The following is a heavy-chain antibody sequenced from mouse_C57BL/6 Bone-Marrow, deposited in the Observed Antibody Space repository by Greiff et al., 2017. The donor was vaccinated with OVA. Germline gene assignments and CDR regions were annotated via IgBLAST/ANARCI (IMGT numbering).Heavy chain of an antibody. CDR2: FYPGSGSI. CDR1: GYTFTEYT. CDR3: ARHAYGYDGTHYYAMDY. D-gene: IGHD2-2*01. V-gene: IGHV1-62-2*01. Sequence: VQLQQSGAELVKPGASVKLSCKASGYTFTEYTIHWVKQRSGQGLEWIGWFYPGSGSIKYNEKFKDKATLTADKSSSTVYMELSRLTSEDSAVYFCARHAYGYDGTHYYAMDYWGQGTSVTVSS. J-gene: IGHJ4*01.